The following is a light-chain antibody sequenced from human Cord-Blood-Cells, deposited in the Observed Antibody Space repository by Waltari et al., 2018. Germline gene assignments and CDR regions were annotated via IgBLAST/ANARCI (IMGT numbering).Light chain of an antibody. Sequence: QSVLTQPPSVSGAPGQRVTISCTGSSSNIGAGYDVHWYQQLPGTAPNPLICGNSNRPSGVPDRFSGSKSGTSASLAITGLQAEDEADYYCQSYDSSLSGSWVFGGGTKLTVL. CDR1: SSNIGAGYD. J-gene: IGLJ3*02. CDR3: QSYDSSLSGSWV. CDR2: GNS. V-gene: IGLV1-40*01.